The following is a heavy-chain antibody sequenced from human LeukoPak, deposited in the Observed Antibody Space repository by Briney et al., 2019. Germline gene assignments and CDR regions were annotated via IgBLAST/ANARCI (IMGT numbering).Heavy chain of an antibody. CDR2: ISGSGGST. D-gene: IGHD3-16*01. CDR1: GFTFSSYA. Sequence: GGSLRLSCAASGFTFSSYAMSWVRQAPGKGLEWVSAISGSGGSTYYADSVKGRFTISRDNSKNTLYPQMNSLRAEDTAIYYCAKDKLWGEDYFDYWGQGTLVTVSS. V-gene: IGHV3-23*01. CDR3: AKDKLWGEDYFDY. J-gene: IGHJ4*02.